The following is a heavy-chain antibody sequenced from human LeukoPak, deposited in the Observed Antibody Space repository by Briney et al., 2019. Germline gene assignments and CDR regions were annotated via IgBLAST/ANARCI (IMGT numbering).Heavy chain of an antibody. D-gene: IGHD3-22*01. CDR1: GGSISSSSYY. J-gene: IGHJ5*02. CDR2: IYYSGST. CDR3: ARDIHHYYDSSGYPPGNWFDP. V-gene: IGHV4-39*07. Sequence: PSETLSLTCTVSGGSISSSSYYWGWIRQPPEKGLEWIGSIYYSGSTYYNPSLKSRVTISVDTSKNQFSLKLSSVTAADTAVYYCARDIHHYYDSSGYPPGNWFDPWGQGTLVTVSS.